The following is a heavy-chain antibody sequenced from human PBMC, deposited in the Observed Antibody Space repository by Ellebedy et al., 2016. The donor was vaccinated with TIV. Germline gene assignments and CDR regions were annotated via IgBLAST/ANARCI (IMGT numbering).Heavy chain of an antibody. J-gene: IGHJ6*02. CDR2: INHSGST. V-gene: IGHV4-34*01. CDR3: ARGVAARYFGSREKTQRNGLDV. CDR1: GWSFSGYY. Sequence: MPSETLSLTCAVYGWSFSGYYWSWIRQPPGKGLEWIGEINHSGSTNYNPSLKGRVTISVDTSKNQFSLKLSSVTAADTAVYYCARGVAARYFGSREKTQRNGLDVWGQGTTVTVSS. D-gene: IGHD3-9*01.